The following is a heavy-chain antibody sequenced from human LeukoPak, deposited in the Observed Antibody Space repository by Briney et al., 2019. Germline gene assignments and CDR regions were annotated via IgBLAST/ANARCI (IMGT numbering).Heavy chain of an antibody. CDR2: IFSSSTYI. V-gene: IGHV3-21*01. CDR3: ARKPFYGSGIGH. CDR1: GFAFNTYS. Sequence: GGSLRLSCAASGFAFNTYSMNWVRQAPGKGLEWVSFIFSSSTYIYYTDSVKGRFTISRDNARNSLYLQMNSLRAEDTAVYYCARKPFYGSGIGHWGQGTLVTVSS. J-gene: IGHJ4*02. D-gene: IGHD3-10*01.